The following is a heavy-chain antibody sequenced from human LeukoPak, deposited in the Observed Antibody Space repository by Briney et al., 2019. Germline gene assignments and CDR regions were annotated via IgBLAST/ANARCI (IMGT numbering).Heavy chain of an antibody. D-gene: IGHD3-10*01. CDR3: VKGQDYYGLGSSGDY. V-gene: IGHV3-43D*03. Sequence: PGGSLRLSCAASGFTFDDYAMHWVRQAPGKGLEWISLMSWDGGRTDYIDSVKGRFTVSRDNSKNSLYLQMNSLRPEDTALYYCVKGQDYYGLGSSGDYWGQGTLVTVSS. CDR2: MSWDGGRT. J-gene: IGHJ4*02. CDR1: GFTFDDYA.